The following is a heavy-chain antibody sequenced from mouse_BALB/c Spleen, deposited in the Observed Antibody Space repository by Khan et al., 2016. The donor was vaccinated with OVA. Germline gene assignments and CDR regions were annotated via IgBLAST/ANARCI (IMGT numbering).Heavy chain of an antibody. CDR1: GFNIKDTY. Sequence: VQLKESGAELVKPGASVKLSCTASGFNIKDTYMHWVKQRPEQGLEWIGRIDPANGNTKYDPKFQDKATITADTSSNTAYLQLSSLTSEDTAVDYCGLYGNYLFAYWGQGTLVTVSA. D-gene: IGHD2-1*01. J-gene: IGHJ3*01. CDR3: GLYGNYLFAY. V-gene: IGHV14-3*02. CDR2: IDPANGNT.